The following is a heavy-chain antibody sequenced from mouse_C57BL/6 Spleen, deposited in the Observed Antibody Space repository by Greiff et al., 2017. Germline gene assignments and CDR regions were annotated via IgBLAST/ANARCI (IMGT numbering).Heavy chain of an antibody. Sequence: EVQLVESGGGLVKPGGSLKLSCAASGFTFSDYGMHWVRQAPEKGLAWVAYISSGSSTIYYADPVKGRFTISRDNAKNTLFRQMTSLRSEDTAMYYCARGDYRDYWGQGTTLTVSS. J-gene: IGHJ2*01. D-gene: IGHD5-5*01. CDR3: ARGDYRDY. CDR2: ISSGSSTI. V-gene: IGHV5-17*01. CDR1: GFTFSDYG.